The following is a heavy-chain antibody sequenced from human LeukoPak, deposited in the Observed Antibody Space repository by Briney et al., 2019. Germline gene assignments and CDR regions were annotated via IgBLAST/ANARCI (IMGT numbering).Heavy chain of an antibody. CDR1: GGSISKQY. V-gene: IGHV4-4*07. CDR2: IYTSGST. CDR3: ARVGYSGYDLGLWAFDI. Sequence: SETLSLTCTVSGGSISKQYWTWVRQPAGKGLEWIGRIYTSGSTNYNPSLKSRVTMSVDTSKNQFSLKLSSVTAADTAVYYCARVGYSGYDLGLWAFDIWGQGTMVTVSS. J-gene: IGHJ3*02. D-gene: IGHD5-12*01.